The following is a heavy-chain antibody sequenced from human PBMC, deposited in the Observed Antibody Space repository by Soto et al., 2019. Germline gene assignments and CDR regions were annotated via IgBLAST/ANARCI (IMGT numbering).Heavy chain of an antibody. V-gene: IGHV4-59*01. CDR1: GGSISSYY. Sequence: PSATLSLTCTVSGGSISSYYWSWIRQPPGKGLEWIGYIYYSGSTNYNPSLKSRVTISVDTSKNQFSLKLSSVTAADTAVYYCAREASGSYDYFDYWGQGTLVTVSS. J-gene: IGHJ4*02. CDR3: AREASGSYDYFDY. D-gene: IGHD1-26*01. CDR2: IYYSGST.